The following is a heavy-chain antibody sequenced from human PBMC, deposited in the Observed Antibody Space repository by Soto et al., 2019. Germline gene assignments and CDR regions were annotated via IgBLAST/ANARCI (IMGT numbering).Heavy chain of an antibody. J-gene: IGHJ4*02. CDR2: ISAYNDNT. CDR1: GYTFTSYG. CDR3: ARLTEAGLFDD. Sequence: ASVKVSCKASGYTFTSYGISWVRQAPGQGLEWMGWISAYNDNTNDAQKLQGRVTVTTDTSTSTAYMEPRSLRSDDTAVYYCARLTEAGLFDDWGQGTLVTVSS. D-gene: IGHD6-13*01. V-gene: IGHV1-18*01.